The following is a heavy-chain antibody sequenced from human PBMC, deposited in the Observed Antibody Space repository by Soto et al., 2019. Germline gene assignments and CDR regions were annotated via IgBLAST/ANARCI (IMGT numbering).Heavy chain of an antibody. V-gene: IGHV3-30*18. D-gene: IGHD3-10*01. CDR1: GFTFSSYG. CDR2: ISYDGSNK. CDR3: AKAIQLLWFGELGGGMDV. Sequence: QVQLVESGGGVVQPGRSLRLSCAASGFTFSSYGMHWVRQAPGKGLEWVAVISYDGSNKYYADSVKGRFTISRDNSKNPLYLQMNSRRAEDTAVYYCAKAIQLLWFGELGGGMDVWGQGTTVTVSS. J-gene: IGHJ6*02.